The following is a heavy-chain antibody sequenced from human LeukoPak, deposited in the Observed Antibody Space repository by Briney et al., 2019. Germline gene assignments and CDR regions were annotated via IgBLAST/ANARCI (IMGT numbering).Heavy chain of an antibody. CDR3: AREEYYYDSSGYYFFVAAFDI. J-gene: IGHJ3*02. V-gene: IGHV3-53*01. Sequence: GGSLRLSCTVSGFTVSSNSMSWVRQAPGKGLEWVSFIYSDNTHYSDSVKGRSTISRDNSKNTLYLQMNSLRAEDTAVYYCAREEYYYDSSGYYFFVAAFDIWGQGTMVTVSS. D-gene: IGHD3-22*01. CDR2: IYSDNT. CDR1: GFTVSSNS.